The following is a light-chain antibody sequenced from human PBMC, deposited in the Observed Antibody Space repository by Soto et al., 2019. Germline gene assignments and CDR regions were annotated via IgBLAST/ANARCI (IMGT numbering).Light chain of an antibody. Sequence: AIQMTQSPSSLSASVGDRVTITCRASQDIGNDLAWYQQRPGKAPKLLIYAASSLQSGVPSRFSGSGSGTHFTLTISSLQPGDFATYYCLQDYNFPLTFGGGTKVEIK. CDR2: AAS. CDR1: QDIGND. CDR3: LQDYNFPLT. J-gene: IGKJ4*01. V-gene: IGKV1-6*01.